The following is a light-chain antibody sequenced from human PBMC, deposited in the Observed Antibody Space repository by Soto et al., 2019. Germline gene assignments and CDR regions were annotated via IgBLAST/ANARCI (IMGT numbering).Light chain of an antibody. J-gene: IGKJ1*01. CDR3: QKYNGLPWT. V-gene: IGKV1-27*01. CDR2: AAS. CDR1: QDISDY. Sequence: DIQMTQSPSSLSASVGDRVTITCRASQDISDYLAWYQQKPGQVPKLLISAASTLQSWVPSRFRRSASGTDVTLTITCLQHDDFASYYCQKYNGLPWTFGQGTKVEIK.